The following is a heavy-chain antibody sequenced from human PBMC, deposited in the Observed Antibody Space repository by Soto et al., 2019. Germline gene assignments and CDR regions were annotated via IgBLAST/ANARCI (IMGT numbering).Heavy chain of an antibody. CDR3: ARQAIEYSSSSRHYYYYYGMDV. V-gene: IGHV5-10-1*01. CDR2: IDPSDSYT. Sequence: CLKISCEGSGYNFPYYWITWVRQMPGKGLEWMGTIDPSDSYTNYSPSFQGHVTLSADKSISTAYLQWSSLKASDTAMYYCARQAIEYSSSSRHYYYYYGMDVWGQGTTVTVSS. J-gene: IGHJ6*02. CDR1: GYNFPYYW. D-gene: IGHD6-6*01.